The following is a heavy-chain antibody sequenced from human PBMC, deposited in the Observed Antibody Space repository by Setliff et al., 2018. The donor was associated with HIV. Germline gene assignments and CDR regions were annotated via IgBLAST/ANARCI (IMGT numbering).Heavy chain of an antibody. D-gene: IGHD5-12*01. CDR1: GASIRSGVYY. V-gene: IGHV4-61*09. J-gene: IGHJ3*02. CDR2: IFPSGST. CDR3: ARDPFMATIRYAFDI. Sequence: SETLSLTCAVSGASIRSGVYYWSWIRRPAGKGPEWIGHIFPSGSTNYSPSLKSRITISMDTSKNQFSLKLSSVTAADTAVYYCARDPFMATIRYAFDIWGQGTMVTVSS.